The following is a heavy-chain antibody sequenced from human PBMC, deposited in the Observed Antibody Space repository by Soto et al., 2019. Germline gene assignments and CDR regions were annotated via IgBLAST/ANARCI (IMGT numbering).Heavy chain of an antibody. Sequence: GGSLRLSCAASGFTFSSHGMHWVRQAPGKGLEWVAVISYDGSNIYYGDSVKGRFTISRDNSKNTLYLQMNSLRAEDTAVYYCAKNFIPLSPDLYFDYWGQGTLVTVSS. V-gene: IGHV3-30*18. CDR3: AKNFIPLSPDLYFDY. CDR1: GFTFSSHG. D-gene: IGHD3-16*01. J-gene: IGHJ4*02. CDR2: ISYDGSNI.